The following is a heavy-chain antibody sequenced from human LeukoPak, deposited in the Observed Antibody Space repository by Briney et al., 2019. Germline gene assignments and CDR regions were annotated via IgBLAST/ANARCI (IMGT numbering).Heavy chain of an antibody. CDR2: IRYDGSNK. J-gene: IGHJ6*03. CDR3: AKDDGEKYYYMDV. Sequence: GGSLRLSYAASGFTFSSYGMHWVRQAPGKGLEGVAFIRYDGSNKYYADSVKGRFTISRDNSKNTLCLQMNSLRAEDTAVYYCAKDDGEKYYYMDVWGKGTTVTVSS. V-gene: IGHV3-30*02. CDR1: GFTFSSYG.